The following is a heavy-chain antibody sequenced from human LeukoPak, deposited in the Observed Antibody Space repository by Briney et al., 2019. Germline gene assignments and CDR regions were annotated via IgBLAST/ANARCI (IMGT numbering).Heavy chain of an antibody. CDR1: GYTFTSYD. V-gene: IGHV1-8*01. CDR3: ARVGRKDDFWSGFIYYYGMDV. CDR2: MNPNSGNT. J-gene: IGHJ6*02. Sequence: ASVTVSCKASGYTFTSYDINWVRQATGQGLEWMGWMNPNSGNTGYAQKFQGRVTMTRNTSISTAYMELSSLRSEDTAVYYCARVGRKDDFWSGFIYYYGMDVWGQGTTVTVSS. D-gene: IGHD3-3*01.